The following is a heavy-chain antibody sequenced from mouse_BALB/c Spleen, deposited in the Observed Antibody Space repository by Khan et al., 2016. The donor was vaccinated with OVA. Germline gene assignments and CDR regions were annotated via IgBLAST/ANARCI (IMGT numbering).Heavy chain of an antibody. CDR1: GYSITSDYA. V-gene: IGHV3-2*02. D-gene: IGHD1-2*01. CDR3: ARSRGTARYFDV. CDR2: ISYSGST. Sequence: VQLKESGPGLVKPSQSLSLTCTVTGYSITSDYAWNWIRQFPGNKLEWMGYISYSGSTSYNPSLKSRISITRDTSKNQFFLQLNSVTTEDTATYYCARSRGTARYFDVWGAGTTVTVSS. J-gene: IGHJ1*01.